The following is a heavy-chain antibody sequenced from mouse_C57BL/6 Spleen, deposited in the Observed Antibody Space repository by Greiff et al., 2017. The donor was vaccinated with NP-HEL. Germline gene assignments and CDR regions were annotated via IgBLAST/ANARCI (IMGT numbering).Heavy chain of an antibody. CDR3: ASHYDYFAY. CDR2: ISSGSSTI. D-gene: IGHD2-4*01. Sequence: EVHLVESGGGLVKPGGSLTLSCAASGFTFSDYGMHWVRQAPEKGLEWVAYISSGSSTIYYADTVKGRFTISRDNAKNTLFLQMTSLRSEDTAMYYCASHYDYFAYGGQGTLVTVSA. J-gene: IGHJ3*01. V-gene: IGHV5-17*01. CDR1: GFTFSDYG.